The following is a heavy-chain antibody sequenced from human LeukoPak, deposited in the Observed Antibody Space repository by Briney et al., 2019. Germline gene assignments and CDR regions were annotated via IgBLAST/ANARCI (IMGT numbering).Heavy chain of an antibody. CDR1: GFTFNTYA. CDR2: TSSAGTNN. Sequence: PGGSLRLSCAASGFTFNTYAMHWIRQAPGKGLEWVTVTSSAGTNNYYADSVKGRFTISRDNSKNTLYLQMNSLRAEDTAVYYCAKSHGGYSSGSLDYWGQGTLVTVSS. CDR3: AKSHGGYSSGSLDY. V-gene: IGHV3-30-3*02. D-gene: IGHD3-10*01. J-gene: IGHJ4*02.